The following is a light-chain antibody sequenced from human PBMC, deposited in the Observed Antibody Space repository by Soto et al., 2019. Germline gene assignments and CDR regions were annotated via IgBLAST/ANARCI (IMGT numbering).Light chain of an antibody. Sequence: QSALTQPRSVSGSPGQSVTISCTGSSSDVGAYNFASWYQQHPGTAPRLIIHDVNKRPSGVPDRFSGSKSGNTASLTISGLQAEDEADYYCCSYAGNYRYVFGTGTKLTVL. CDR3: CSYAGNYRYV. CDR1: SSDVGAYNF. V-gene: IGLV2-11*01. CDR2: DVN. J-gene: IGLJ1*01.